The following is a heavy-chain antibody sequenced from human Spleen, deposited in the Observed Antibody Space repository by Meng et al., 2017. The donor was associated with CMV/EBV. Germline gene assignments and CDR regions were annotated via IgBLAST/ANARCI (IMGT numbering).Heavy chain of an antibody. Sequence: KAPGYTVNCYYMHWVRQAPGQGLEWMGWINPNSGGTNYAQKFQGRVTMTRDTSISTAYMELSRLRSDDTAVYYCARLPRRGGNWFNPWGQGTLVTVSS. CDR1: GYTVNCYY. V-gene: IGHV1-2*02. J-gene: IGHJ5*02. D-gene: IGHD3-16*01. CDR3: ARLPRRGGNWFNP. CDR2: INPNSGGT.